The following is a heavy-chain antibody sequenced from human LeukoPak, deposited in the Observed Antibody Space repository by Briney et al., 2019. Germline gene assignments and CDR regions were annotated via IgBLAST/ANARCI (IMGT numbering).Heavy chain of an antibody. J-gene: IGHJ3*02. Sequence: EGSLRLSCAASGFSLSIYRMNWVRQAPGKRLEWLSCISSSSSHIYYSDSVKGRFTISRDNAKNSLYLQMNSLTAEDTAVYFCARDLRGLDAFDIWGQGTMVTVSS. V-gene: IGHV3-21*01. CDR1: GFSLSIYR. CDR3: ARDLRGLDAFDI. CDR2: ISSSSSHI.